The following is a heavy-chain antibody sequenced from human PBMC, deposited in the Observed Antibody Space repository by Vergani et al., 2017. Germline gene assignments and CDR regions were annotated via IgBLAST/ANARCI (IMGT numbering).Heavy chain of an antibody. Sequence: QVQLVQSGAEVKKPGASVKVSCKASGYTFTSYYMHWVRQAPGQGLEWMGIINPSGGSTSYAQKFQGRVTISVDTSKNQFSLKLSSVTAADTAVYYCARWHPWRYFDLWGRGTLVTVSS. CDR3: ARWHPWRYFDL. V-gene: IGHV1-46*01. CDR1: GYTFTSYY. D-gene: IGHD5-12*01. CDR2: INPSGGST. J-gene: IGHJ2*01.